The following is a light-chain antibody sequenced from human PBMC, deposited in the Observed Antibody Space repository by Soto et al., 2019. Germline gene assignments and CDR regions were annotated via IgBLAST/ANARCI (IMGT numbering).Light chain of an antibody. CDR1: QSVSRY. CDR2: EAS. Sequence: IVLTQSPATLSLSPGERATLSCRASQSVSRYLAWYQQKPGQAPRLLITEASNRATGIPARFSGSGSGTDFTLTISSLEPEDFAVYYCQQRSNWVTFGPGTKVAIK. V-gene: IGKV3-11*01. J-gene: IGKJ3*01. CDR3: QQRSNWVT.